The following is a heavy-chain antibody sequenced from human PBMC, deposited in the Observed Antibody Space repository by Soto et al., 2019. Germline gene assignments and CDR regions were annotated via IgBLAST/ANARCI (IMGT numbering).Heavy chain of an antibody. Sequence: PSETLSLTCTVSGGSISSGGYYWSWIRQHPGKGLEWIGYIYYSGSTYYNPSLKSRVTISVDTSKNQFSLKLSSVTAADTAVYYCARYGQQLVRGRNSYYYYYYMDVWGKGTTVTVSS. D-gene: IGHD6-13*01. V-gene: IGHV4-31*03. CDR3: ARYGQQLVRGRNSYYYYYYMDV. CDR2: IYYSGST. J-gene: IGHJ6*03. CDR1: GGSISSGGYY.